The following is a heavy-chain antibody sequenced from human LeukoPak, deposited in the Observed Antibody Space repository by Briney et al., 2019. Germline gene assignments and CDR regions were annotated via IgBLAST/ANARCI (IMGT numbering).Heavy chain of an antibody. D-gene: IGHD1-26*01. Sequence: GESLRLSCAASGFTFSSYALSWVCQAPGKGLEWVSAISGSGGSTYYADSVKGRFTISRDNSKNTLYLQMNSLRAEDTAVYYCAKTRGTNSPKPIDYWGQGTLVTVSS. CDR3: AKTRGTNSPKPIDY. CDR2: ISGSGGST. CDR1: GFTFSSYA. V-gene: IGHV3-23*01. J-gene: IGHJ4*02.